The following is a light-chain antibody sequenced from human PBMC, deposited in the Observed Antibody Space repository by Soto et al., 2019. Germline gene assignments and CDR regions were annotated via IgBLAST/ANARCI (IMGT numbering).Light chain of an antibody. V-gene: IGLV2-14*01. J-gene: IGLJ1*01. CDR3: NSYTSRSSSTYV. CDR1: SIDVGGYNY. Sequence: QSALTQPASVSGSPGQSITISCTGTSIDVGGYNYVSWYQQHPGKAPKLMIYDVSNRPSGVSNRFSGSKSGNTASLTISGLQAEDEADYYCNSYTSRSSSTYVFGTGTKLTVL. CDR2: DVS.